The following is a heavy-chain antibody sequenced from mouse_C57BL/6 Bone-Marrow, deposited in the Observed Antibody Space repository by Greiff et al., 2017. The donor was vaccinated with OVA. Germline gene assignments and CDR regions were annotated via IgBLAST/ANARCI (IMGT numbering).Heavy chain of an antibody. D-gene: IGHD2-4*01. J-gene: IGHJ1*03. Sequence: VQLQQSGAELAKPGASVKLSCKASGYTFTSYWMHWVKQRPGQGLEWIGYINPSSGYTTYNQKFKNKATLTADKSSSTAYMQLSSLTYEASAGYYSSSYDFRGGFDVWGTGTTATVSS. CDR2: INPSSGYT. CDR3: SSYDFRGGFDV. CDR1: GYTFTSYW. V-gene: IGHV1-7*01.